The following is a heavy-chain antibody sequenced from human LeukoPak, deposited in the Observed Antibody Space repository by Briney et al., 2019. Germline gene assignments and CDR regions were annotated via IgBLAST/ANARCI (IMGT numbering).Heavy chain of an antibody. D-gene: IGHD6-19*01. CDR1: GYTFTSYA. CDR3: ARGGGWAAPYDY. V-gene: IGHV1-3*01. J-gene: IGHJ4*02. CDR2: INAGNGNT. Sequence: ASVKVSCKASGYTFTSYAMHWVRQAPGQRLEWMGWINAGNGNTKYSQKFQGRVTITRDTSASTAYMELSSLRSEDTAVYYCARGGGWAAPYDYWGQGTLVTVSS.